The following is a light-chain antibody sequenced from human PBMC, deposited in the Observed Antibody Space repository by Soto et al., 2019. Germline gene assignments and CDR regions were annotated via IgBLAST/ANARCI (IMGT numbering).Light chain of an antibody. CDR3: QQYGDWPLT. Sequence: EMVVTQSPATLSVSPGERATLSCRDSQSVGNNFAWYQQKPGQAPRLLIFATSTRATGVPARFSGSGSGTEFTLTISSLQSEDFAVYYCQQYGDWPLTFGGGAKVEIE. CDR1: QSVGNN. CDR2: ATS. J-gene: IGKJ4*01. V-gene: IGKV3-15*01.